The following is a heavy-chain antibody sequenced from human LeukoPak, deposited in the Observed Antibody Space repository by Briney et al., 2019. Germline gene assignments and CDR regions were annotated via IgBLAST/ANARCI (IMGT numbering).Heavy chain of an antibody. V-gene: IGHV1-2*02. Sequence: ASVKVSCKASGYTFTGYYMHWVRQASGQGLEWVGWINPNSGGTNYAQKFQGRVTMTRDTSISTAYMELSRLRSDDTAVYYCARDLTAVAGPDYWGQGTLVTVSS. D-gene: IGHD6-19*01. CDR3: ARDLTAVAGPDY. CDR2: INPNSGGT. CDR1: GYTFTGYY. J-gene: IGHJ4*02.